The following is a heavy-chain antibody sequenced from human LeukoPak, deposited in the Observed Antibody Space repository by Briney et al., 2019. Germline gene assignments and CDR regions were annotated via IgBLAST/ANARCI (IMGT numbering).Heavy chain of an antibody. V-gene: IGHV1-69*04. J-gene: IGHJ4*02. CDR1: GGTFSDYA. CDR2: IISILDVA. D-gene: IGHD2-15*01. Sequence: ASVKVSCKASGGTFSDYAFSWARQAPGQGLEWMGRIISILDVANYAQNFQGRVTITADISTSTAYMELSSLRSEDTAVYYCARVGYCSGGTCYGRIDYWGQGTLVTVSS. CDR3: ARVGYCSGGTCYGRIDY.